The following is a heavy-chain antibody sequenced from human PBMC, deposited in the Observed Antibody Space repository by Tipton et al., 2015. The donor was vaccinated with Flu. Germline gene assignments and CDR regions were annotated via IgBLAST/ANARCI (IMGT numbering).Heavy chain of an antibody. Sequence: SLRLSCAASGFNFDDCAMHWVRQVPGKGLEWVSRISWNSGSITYANSVKGRFTISRDNAKNTLYLQMNSLRAEDTAVYYCVIDSSLVHWGQGTLVTVSS. CDR1: GFNFDDCA. D-gene: IGHD6-13*01. CDR2: ISWNSGSI. J-gene: IGHJ4*02. V-gene: IGHV3-9*01. CDR3: VIDSSLVH.